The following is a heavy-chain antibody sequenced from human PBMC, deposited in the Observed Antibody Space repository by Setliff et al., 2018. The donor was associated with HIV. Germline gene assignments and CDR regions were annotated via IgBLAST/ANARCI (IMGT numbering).Heavy chain of an antibody. CDR3: ARGVGPYRPEDY. Sequence: SETLSLTCTVSGGSISSTNYFWGWIRQPPGKGLEWIGTIYYHGSTYYNPSLKSRVTISIDTSKNQFSLQLTSVTAADTAVYYCARGVGPYRPEDYWDQGTLVTVSS. CDR1: GGSISSTNYF. D-gene: IGHD3-16*01. V-gene: IGHV4-39*01. CDR2: IYYHGST. J-gene: IGHJ4*02.